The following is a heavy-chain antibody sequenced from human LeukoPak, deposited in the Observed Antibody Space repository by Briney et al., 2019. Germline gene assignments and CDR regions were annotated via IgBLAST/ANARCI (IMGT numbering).Heavy chain of an antibody. Sequence: SETLSLTCAVYGGSFSGYYWSWIRQPPGKGLEWIGEINHSGSTNYNPSLKSRVTISVDTSKNQLSLKLSSVTAADTAVYYCARMGVGATADAFDIWGQGTMVTVSS. V-gene: IGHV4-34*01. J-gene: IGHJ3*02. CDR3: ARMGVGATADAFDI. D-gene: IGHD1-26*01. CDR1: GGSFSGYY. CDR2: INHSGST.